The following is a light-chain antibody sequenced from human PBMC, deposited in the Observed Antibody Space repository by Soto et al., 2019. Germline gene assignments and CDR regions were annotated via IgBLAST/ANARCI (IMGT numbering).Light chain of an antibody. CDR3: QKYNSAPLT. Sequence: DIQMTQSPSSLSASVGDRVTITCRASQGISTYLAWYQQKPGKVPKLLIYAASTLQSGVPSRFSGSGSEPDFTLPISSLHPEDVATYYCQKYNSAPLTFGGGTKVEIK. CDR1: QGISTY. V-gene: IGKV1-27*01. J-gene: IGKJ4*01. CDR2: AAS.